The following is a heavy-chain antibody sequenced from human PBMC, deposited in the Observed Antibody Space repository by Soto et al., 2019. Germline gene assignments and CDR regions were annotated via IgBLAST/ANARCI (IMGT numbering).Heavy chain of an antibody. D-gene: IGHD3-10*01. Sequence: GGSLRLSCAASGFTFSSYAMSWVRQAPGKGLEWVSAISGSGGSTYYADSVKGRFTISRDNSKNTLYLQMNSLRAEDTAVYYSAKVEDYYYGSGSYYNDYWGQGTLVTVSS. CDR1: GFTFSSYA. CDR3: AKVEDYYYGSGSYYNDY. CDR2: ISGSGGST. V-gene: IGHV3-23*01. J-gene: IGHJ4*02.